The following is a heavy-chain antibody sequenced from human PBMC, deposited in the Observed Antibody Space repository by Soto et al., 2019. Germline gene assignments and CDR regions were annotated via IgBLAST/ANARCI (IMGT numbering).Heavy chain of an antibody. V-gene: IGHV4-34*01. J-gene: IGHJ4*02. CDR3: ARVGRYTSGWYLAYFDY. Sequence: LSLTCAVYGGSFANYYWKWIRQPPGKGLEWIGEINYSGSTDYNPSLESRVTISVDTSKNQFSLNLSSVTAADTAIYYCARVGRYTSGWYLAYFDYWGQGTVVTVSS. CDR1: GGSFANYY. CDR2: INYSGST. D-gene: IGHD6-19*01.